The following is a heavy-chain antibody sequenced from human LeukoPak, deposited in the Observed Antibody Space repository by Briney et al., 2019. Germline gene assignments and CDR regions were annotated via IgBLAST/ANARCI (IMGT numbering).Heavy chain of an antibody. CDR2: ISSSSSTI. Sequence: GGSLRLSCAVSGFTFSSYSMNWVRQAAGKGLGWVSSISSSSSTIYYADSVKGRFTISRHNSKNSTYLQINSLRTEDTCVNYCARETVVPAAIQIFGDYYYGMDVGGQGTTVTASS. J-gene: IGHJ6*01. V-gene: IGHV3-48*01. D-gene: IGHD2-2*02. CDR1: GFTFSSYS. CDR3: ARETVVPAAIQIFGDYYYGMDV.